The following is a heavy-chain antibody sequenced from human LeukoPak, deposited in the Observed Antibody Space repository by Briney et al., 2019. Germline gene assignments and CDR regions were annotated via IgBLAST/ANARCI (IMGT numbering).Heavy chain of an antibody. V-gene: IGHV3-30*18. Sequence: GGSLRLSCAASGFTFSSYGMHWVRQAPGKGLEWVAVISYDGSNKYYADSVKGRFTISRDNSKNTLYLQMNSLGAEDTAVYYCAKAPPLYGSGSYRGGYFDYWGQGTLVTVSS. CDR2: ISYDGSNK. CDR3: AKAPPLYGSGSYRGGYFDY. CDR1: GFTFSSYG. J-gene: IGHJ4*02. D-gene: IGHD3-10*01.